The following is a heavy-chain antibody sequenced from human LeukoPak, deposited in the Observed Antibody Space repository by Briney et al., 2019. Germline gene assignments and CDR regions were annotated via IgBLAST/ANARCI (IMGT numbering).Heavy chain of an antibody. CDR2: IYYSGST. CDR1: GGSISSYY. V-gene: IGHV4-59*12. D-gene: IGHD1-26*01. CDR3: ARDRGGWYSGSRTLVGY. Sequence: SETLSLTCTVSGGSISSYYWSWIRQPPGKGLEWIGYIYYSGSTNYNPSLKSRVTISVDTSKNQFSLKLSSVTAADTAVYYCARDRGGWYSGSRTLVGYWGQGTLVTVSS. J-gene: IGHJ4*02.